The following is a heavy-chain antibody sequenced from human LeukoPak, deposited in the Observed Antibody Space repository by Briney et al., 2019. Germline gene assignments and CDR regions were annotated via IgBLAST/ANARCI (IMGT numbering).Heavy chain of an antibody. D-gene: IGHD2-15*01. Sequence: PSETLSLTCTVSGDSISRYYWSWIRQPPGKGLEWVGFVTYIGATKYNPSLKGRVTISLDTSKNQFSLKLSSMTAANTAVYYCARRYCSGDSCFSGEYYYYYMDVWGKGATVTVSS. CDR1: GDSISRYY. CDR3: ARRYCSGDSCFSGEYYYYYMDV. J-gene: IGHJ6*03. CDR2: VTYIGAT. V-gene: IGHV4-59*01.